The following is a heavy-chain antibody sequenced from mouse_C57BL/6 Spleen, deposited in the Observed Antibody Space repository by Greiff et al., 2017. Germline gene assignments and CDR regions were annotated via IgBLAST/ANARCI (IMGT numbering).Heavy chain of an antibody. J-gene: IGHJ2*01. V-gene: IGHV1-82*01. CDR3: ARSDLAFDC. Sequence: QVQLQQSGPELVKPGASVKISCKASGYAFSSSWMTWVKQRPGKGLEWIGRIYPGDGDTNYNGKFKGKATLTADKSSSTAYMQLSSLTSEDSAVYFCARSDLAFDCWGQGTTLTVSS. CDR2: IYPGDGDT. CDR1: GYAFSSSW.